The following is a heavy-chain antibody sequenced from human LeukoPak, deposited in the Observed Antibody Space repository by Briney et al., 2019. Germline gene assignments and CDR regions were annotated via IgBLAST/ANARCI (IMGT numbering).Heavy chain of an antibody. V-gene: IGHV5-51*01. CDR2: IYPGDSDT. CDR3: ARRRGRYSGDAFDI. D-gene: IGHD1-26*01. Sequence: GESLKISCKGSGYRFTSYWIGWVRQMPGKGLEWMGFIYPGDSDTRYSPSFQGQVTISADKSMSTAYLQWSSLKASDTAMFYCARRRGRYSGDAFDIWGQGTMVTVSS. CDR1: GYRFTSYW. J-gene: IGHJ3*02.